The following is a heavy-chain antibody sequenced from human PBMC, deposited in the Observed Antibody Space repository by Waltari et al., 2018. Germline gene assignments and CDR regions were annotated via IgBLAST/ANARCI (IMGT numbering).Heavy chain of an antibody. CDR3: ARGYSYGYESYYYYGMDV. J-gene: IGHJ6*02. V-gene: IGHV1-2*06. Sequence: QVQLVQSGAEVKKPGASVKVSCKASGYTFTGYYMHWVRQAPGQGLEWMGRINPNSGGTNYAQKFQGRVTITTDESTSTAYMELSSLRSEDTAVYYCARGYSYGYESYYYYGMDVWGQGTTVTVSS. CDR1: GYTFTGYY. CDR2: INPNSGGT. D-gene: IGHD5-18*01.